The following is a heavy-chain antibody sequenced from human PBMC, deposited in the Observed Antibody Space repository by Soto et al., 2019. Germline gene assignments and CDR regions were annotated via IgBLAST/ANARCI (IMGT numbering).Heavy chain of an antibody. CDR3: ASEVYCSGGSCATYYYYYMDV. J-gene: IGHJ6*03. CDR1: GFTFSSYG. Sequence: GGSLTLSCAASGFTFSSYGMHWVRQAPGKGLEWVAVIWYDGSNKYYADSVKGRFTISRDNSKNTFYLQMNSLRAEDTAVYYCASEVYCSGGSCATYYYYYMDVWGKGTTVTVSS. V-gene: IGHV3-33*01. D-gene: IGHD2-15*01. CDR2: IWYDGSNK.